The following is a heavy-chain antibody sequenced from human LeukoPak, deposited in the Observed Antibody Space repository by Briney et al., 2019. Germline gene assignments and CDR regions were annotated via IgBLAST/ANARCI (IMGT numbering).Heavy chain of an antibody. CDR1: GGSISSGSYY. D-gene: IGHD1-26*01. Sequence: SETLSLTCTVSGGSISSGSYYWSWIRQPAGKGLEWIGRIYTSGSTNYNPSLKSRVTISVDTSKNQFSLKLSSVTAADTAVYYCAVGATLFDYWGQGTLVTVSS. J-gene: IGHJ4*02. CDR2: IYTSGST. CDR3: AVGATLFDY. V-gene: IGHV4-61*02.